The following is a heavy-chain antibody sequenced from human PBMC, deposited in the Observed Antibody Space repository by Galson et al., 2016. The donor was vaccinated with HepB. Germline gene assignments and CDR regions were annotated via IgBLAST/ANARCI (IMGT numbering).Heavy chain of an antibody. CDR2: LIPIFNTT. D-gene: IGHD3-3*01. CDR3: ARGLTFWDA. J-gene: IGHJ5*02. Sequence: SVKVSCKASGVSFSIYAISWLRQAPGQGLEWMGGLIPIFNTTTCSQKIQDRVTITTDESTNTAFMELSSLKSEDTSSYFCARGLTFWDAWGQGTLVIVSS. CDR1: GVSFSIYA. V-gene: IGHV1-69*05.